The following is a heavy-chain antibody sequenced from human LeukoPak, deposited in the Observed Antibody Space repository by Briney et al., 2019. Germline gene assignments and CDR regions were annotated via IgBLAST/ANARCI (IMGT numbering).Heavy chain of an antibody. D-gene: IGHD3-3*01. V-gene: IGHV4-59*01. CDR2: IYYSGST. J-gene: IGHJ6*03. CDR3: ARTYDFWSGYNPYYYYYMDV. CDR1: GGSNSSDY. Sequence: SETLSLTCTLSGGSNSSDYRTWIRQPPAKGLEWIGYIYYSGSTNYNPSLTSRVTISVDTAKIQFSLKLSSVTAADTAVYYCARTYDFWSGYNPYYYYYMDVWGKGTTVTVSS.